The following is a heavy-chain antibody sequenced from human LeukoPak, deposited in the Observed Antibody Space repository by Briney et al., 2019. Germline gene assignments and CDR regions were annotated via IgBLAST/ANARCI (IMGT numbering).Heavy chain of an antibody. D-gene: IGHD1-20*01. CDR2: IYYSGST. CDR3: ARVRNWNVDY. Sequence: SETLSLTCTVSGGSISSYYWSRIRQPPGKGLEWIGYIYYSGSTYYNPSLKSRVTISVDTSKNQFSLKLSSVTAADTAVYYCARVRNWNVDYWGQGTLVTVSS. J-gene: IGHJ4*02. CDR1: GGSISSYY. V-gene: IGHV4-59*12.